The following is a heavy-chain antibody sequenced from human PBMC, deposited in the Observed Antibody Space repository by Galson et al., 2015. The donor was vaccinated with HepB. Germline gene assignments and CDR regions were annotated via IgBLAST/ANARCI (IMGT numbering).Heavy chain of an antibody. Sequence: SLRLSCAASGFTFSSYSMNWVRQAPGKGLEWVSSISSSSSYIYYADSVKGRFTISRDNAKNSLYLQMNSLRAEDTAVYYCARDIVVVPAGPPRPGHYYYYGMDVWGQGTTVTVSS. CDR1: GFTFSSYS. CDR3: ARDIVVVPAGPPRPGHYYYYGMDV. D-gene: IGHD2-2*01. J-gene: IGHJ6*02. CDR2: ISSSSSYI. V-gene: IGHV3-21*01.